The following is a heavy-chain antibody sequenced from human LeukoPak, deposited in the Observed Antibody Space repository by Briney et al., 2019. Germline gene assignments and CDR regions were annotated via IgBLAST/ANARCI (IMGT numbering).Heavy chain of an antibody. V-gene: IGHV1-18*04. J-gene: IGHJ4*02. D-gene: IGHD3-9*01. CDR3: ARAGGYFDWLLQYYFDY. CDR2: ISAYNGNT. Sequence: ASVKVSCKASGYTFTSYGISWVRQAPGQGLEWMGWISAYNGNTNYAQKLQGRVIMTTDTSTSTAYMELRSLRSDDTAVYYCARAGGYFDWLLQYYFDYWGQGTLVTVSS. CDR1: GYTFTSYG.